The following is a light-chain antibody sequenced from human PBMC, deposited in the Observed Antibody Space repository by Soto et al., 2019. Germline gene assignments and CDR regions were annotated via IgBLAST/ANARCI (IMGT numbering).Light chain of an antibody. CDR1: SSNIGAGYD. CDR2: RNI. J-gene: IGLJ2*01. V-gene: IGLV1-40*01. Sequence: QAVVTQPPSVSGAPGQRVTISCTGSSSNIGAGYDVHWYQQLPGTAPKLLIYRNINRPSGVPDRFSGSKSGTSASLAITGLQAEDEAGYYCQSYDSSLSGSWVFGGGTKLTVL. CDR3: QSYDSSLSGSWV.